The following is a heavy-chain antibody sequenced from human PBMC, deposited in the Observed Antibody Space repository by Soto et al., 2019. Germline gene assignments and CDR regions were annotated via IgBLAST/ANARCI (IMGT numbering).Heavy chain of an antibody. Sequence: QITLKESGPTLVNPTQTLTLTCTCSGFSLSTSGVGVGWIRQPPGKALALLALIYWDDDNRYSPSLKSRLAITKDTSKNQVVLTMTTMDPVDTATYYCAHTGNVDTAMVNGAGDFDYWSQGTLVTVS. V-gene: IGHV2-5*02. CDR1: GFSLSTSGVG. CDR3: AHTGNVDTAMVNGAGDFDY. CDR2: IYWDDDN. D-gene: IGHD5-18*01. J-gene: IGHJ4*02.